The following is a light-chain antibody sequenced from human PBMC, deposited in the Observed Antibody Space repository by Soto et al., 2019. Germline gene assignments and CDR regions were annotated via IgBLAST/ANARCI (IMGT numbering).Light chain of an antibody. CDR3: QHYNSYSEA. Sequence: IQMSESHSSIYGNLGDRANLICRASQTISSWLAWYQQKPGKAPKLLIYKASTLKSGVPSRFSGSGSGTEFTLTISSLQPDDFATYYCQHYNSYSEAFGQGTEV. CDR2: KAS. V-gene: IGKV1-5*03. CDR1: QTISSW. J-gene: IGKJ1*01.